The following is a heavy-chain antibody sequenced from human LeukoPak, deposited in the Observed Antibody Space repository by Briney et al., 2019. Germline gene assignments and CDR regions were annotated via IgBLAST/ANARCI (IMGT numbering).Heavy chain of an antibody. V-gene: IGHV4-4*09. D-gene: IGHD2-8*01. CDR3: ARTDLIRSFDL. J-gene: IGHJ2*01. CDR1: GESFRRYY. CDR2: IYNNGIT. Sequence: SVTLCLTCAVYGESFRRYYWRCIRDPRAKARDWIGYIYNNGITNYKPSLKGRLTISIDTSKNQFCLKRRSVTVADTAVYYCARTDLIRSFDLWGRGTLVTVSS.